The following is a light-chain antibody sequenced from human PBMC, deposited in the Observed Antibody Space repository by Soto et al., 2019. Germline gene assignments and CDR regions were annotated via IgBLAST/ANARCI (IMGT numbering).Light chain of an antibody. J-gene: IGKJ4*01. CDR3: QQYDTYPLT. CDR2: DAS. V-gene: IGKV1-33*01. CDR1: QDISNY. Sequence: DIQVTQSPSSLSASLGDRVTITCQASQDISNYLNWCQQKPGKAPQILIYDASKLEPGVPSRLSGGGSGTQFTLTISGLQPDDFATYYCQQYDTYPLTFGGGTKVDIK.